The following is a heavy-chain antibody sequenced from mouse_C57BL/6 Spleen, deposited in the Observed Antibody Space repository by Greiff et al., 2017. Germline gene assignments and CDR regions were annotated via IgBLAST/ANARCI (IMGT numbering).Heavy chain of an antibody. V-gene: IGHV1-15*01. J-gene: IGHJ3*01. CDR1: GYTFTDYE. Sequence: VQLQQSGAELVRPGASVTLSCKASGYTFTDYEMHWVKQTPVHGLEWIGAIDPETGGTAYNQKFKGKAILTADKSSSTAYMELRSLTSEDSAVYYCTPIYYEYDGCAYRGEGTLVTVSA. CDR3: TPIYYEYDGCAY. CDR2: IDPETGGT. D-gene: IGHD2-4*01.